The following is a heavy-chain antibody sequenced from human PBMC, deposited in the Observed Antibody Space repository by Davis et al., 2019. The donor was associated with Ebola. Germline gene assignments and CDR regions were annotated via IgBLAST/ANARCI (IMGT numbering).Heavy chain of an antibody. J-gene: IGHJ4*02. CDR2: IDPSGGGT. D-gene: IGHD3-22*01. CDR3: ARASHYDRDY. V-gene: IGHV1-46*01. Sequence: AASVKVSCKASGYTFTSYYMHWVRQAPGQGLEWMGIIDPSGGGTDYAQKFQGRVTMTRDTSTSTVYMELSSLRSEDTAVYYCARASHYDRDYWGQGTLVTVSS. CDR1: GYTFTSYY.